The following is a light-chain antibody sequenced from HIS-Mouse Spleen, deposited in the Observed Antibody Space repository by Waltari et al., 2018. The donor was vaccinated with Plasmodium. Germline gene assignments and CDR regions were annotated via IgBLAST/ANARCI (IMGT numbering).Light chain of an antibody. V-gene: IGLV3-19*01. CDR1: SLRSYY. CDR2: GKN. CDR3: NSRDSSGNHWV. J-gene: IGLJ3*02. Sequence: SSELPQDPAVSVALGQTVRITCQGDSLRSYYASWYQQKQGQAPVLVIYGKNNPPSGIPDRFSGSSSGNTASLTITGAQAEDEADYYCNSRDSSGNHWVFGGGTKLTVL.